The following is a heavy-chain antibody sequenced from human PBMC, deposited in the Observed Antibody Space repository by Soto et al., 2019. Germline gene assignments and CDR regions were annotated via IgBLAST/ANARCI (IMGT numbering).Heavy chain of an antibody. V-gene: IGHV3-30*18. CDR2: ISYDGSNK. Sequence: QVQLVESGGGVVQPGRSLRLSCAASGFAFSSYGIHWVRQAPGKGLEWVAVISYDGSNKYYADSVKGRFTISRDNSKHTLYLQMNSLRTEDTAVYYCAKDRGAVAEMYYFYYGMDIWGQGTTVTVSS. CDR1: GFAFSSYG. D-gene: IGHD6-19*01. CDR3: AKDRGAVAEMYYFYYGMDI. J-gene: IGHJ6*02.